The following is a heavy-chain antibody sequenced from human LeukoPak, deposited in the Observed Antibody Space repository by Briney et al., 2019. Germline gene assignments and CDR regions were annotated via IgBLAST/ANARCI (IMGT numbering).Heavy chain of an antibody. CDR1: GFTFSAYG. J-gene: IGHJ6*02. CDR3: ARDIWDILTGYPRGVDV. D-gene: IGHD3-9*01. CDR2: ISSSSSYT. V-gene: IGHV3-11*05. Sequence: PGGSLRLSCAASGFTFSAYGMHWVRQAPGKGLEWVSYISSSSSYTNYADSVKGRFTISRDNAKNSLYLQMNSLRAEDTAVYYCARDIWDILTGYPRGVDVWGQGTTVTVSS.